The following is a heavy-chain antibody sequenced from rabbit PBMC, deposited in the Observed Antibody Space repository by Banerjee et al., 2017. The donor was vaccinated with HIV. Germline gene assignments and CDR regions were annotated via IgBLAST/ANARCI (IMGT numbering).Heavy chain of an antibody. J-gene: IGHJ6*01. CDR2: IDTGVSGDT. Sequence: QEQLEESGGDLVKPGASLTLTCKASGLDFSSSYWRYWVRQAPGKGLEWIACIDTGVSGDTYYASWAKGRFTVSETSSTTVTLQMTSLTAADTATYFCASSAGYTYAAFGLWGPGTLVTVS. V-gene: IGHV1S45*01. CDR3: ASSAGYTYAAFGL. CDR1: GLDFSSSYW. D-gene: IGHD6-1*01.